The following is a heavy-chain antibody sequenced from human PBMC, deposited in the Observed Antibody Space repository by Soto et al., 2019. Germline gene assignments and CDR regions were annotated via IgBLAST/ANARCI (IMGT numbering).Heavy chain of an antibody. D-gene: IGHD4-17*01. CDR3: ARDRSHDYDNAFDI. Sequence: GASVKVSCKASGYTFTSYGISWVRQAPGQGLEWMGWISAYNGNTNYAQKLQGRVTMTTDTSTSTAYMELRSLRSDDTAVYYCARDRSHDYDNAFDIWGQGTMVTVSS. J-gene: IGHJ3*02. V-gene: IGHV1-18*01. CDR1: GYTFTSYG. CDR2: ISAYNGNT.